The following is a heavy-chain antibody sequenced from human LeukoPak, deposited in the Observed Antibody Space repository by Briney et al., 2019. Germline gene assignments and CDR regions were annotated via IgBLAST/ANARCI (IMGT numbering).Heavy chain of an antibody. D-gene: IGHD2-15*01. Sequence: GGSLRLSCAASGFTFSSYGMHWVRQAPGKGLEWVAFIRYDGSNKYYADSVKGRFTISRDNSKNTLYLQMNSLRAEDTAVYYCATGPYIVVVVATTRAKFDIGGQGTMVTVSS. CDR3: ATGPYIVVVVATTRAKFDI. J-gene: IGHJ3*02. CDR2: IRYDGSNK. CDR1: GFTFSSYG. V-gene: IGHV3-30*02.